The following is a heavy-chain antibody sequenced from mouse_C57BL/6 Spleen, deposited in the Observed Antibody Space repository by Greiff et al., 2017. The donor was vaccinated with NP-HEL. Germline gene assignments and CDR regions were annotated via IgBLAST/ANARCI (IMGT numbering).Heavy chain of an antibody. Sequence: EVHLQQSGPELVKPGASVKISCKASGYTFTDYYMNWVKQSHGKSLEWIGDINPNNGGTSYNQKFKGKATLTVDKSSSTAYMELRSLTSEDSAVYYCARWVTSFYYGSSDWYFDVWGTGTTVTVSS. CDR3: ARWVTSFYYGSSDWYFDV. CDR2: INPNNGGT. CDR1: GYTFTDYY. J-gene: IGHJ1*03. V-gene: IGHV1-26*01. D-gene: IGHD1-1*01.